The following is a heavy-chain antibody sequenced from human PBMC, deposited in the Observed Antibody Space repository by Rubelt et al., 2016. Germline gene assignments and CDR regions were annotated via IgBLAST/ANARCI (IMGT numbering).Heavy chain of an antibody. J-gene: IGHJ5*02. D-gene: IGHD3-3*01. Sequence: QVQLQQWGAGLLKPSETLSLTCAVYGGSFSGYYWSWIRQPPGKGLEWIGEINHSGSTNYNPSLKSRVTISVDPYKNQLTLRRGTVIAADTAVDYCARGRITIFGVDSPLIDPWGQGTLVTVSS. V-gene: IGHV4-34*01. CDR3: ARGRITIFGVDSPLIDP. CDR1: GGSFSGYY. CDR2: INHSGST.